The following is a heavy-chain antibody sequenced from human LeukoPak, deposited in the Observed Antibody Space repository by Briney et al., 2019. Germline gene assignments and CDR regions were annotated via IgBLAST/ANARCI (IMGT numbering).Heavy chain of an antibody. CDR3: ARVMGLYGSGSYAFDD. CDR1: GGSISSGDYY. J-gene: IGHJ4*02. V-gene: IGHV4-30-4*08. CDR2: IYYSGST. D-gene: IGHD3-10*01. Sequence: PSETLSLTCTVSGGSISSGDYYWSWIRQPPGKGLEWIGYIYYSGSTYYNPSLKSRVTISVDTSKNQFSLKLSSVTAADTAVYYCARVMGLYGSGSYAFDDWGQGTLVTVSS.